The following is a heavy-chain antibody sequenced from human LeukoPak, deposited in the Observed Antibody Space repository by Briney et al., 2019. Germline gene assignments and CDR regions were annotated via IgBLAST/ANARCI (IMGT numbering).Heavy chain of an antibody. CDR2: ISYDGSNK. CDR1: GFTFSNYG. Sequence: GGSLRLSCAASGFTFSNYGMHWVRQAPGKGLEWVAVISYDGSNKYYADSVKGRFTISRDNSKNTLYLQMNSLRAEDTAVYYCARSSYYGSGRDLMDVWGQGTTVTVSS. J-gene: IGHJ6*02. V-gene: IGHV3-30*03. D-gene: IGHD3-10*01. CDR3: ARSSYYGSGRDLMDV.